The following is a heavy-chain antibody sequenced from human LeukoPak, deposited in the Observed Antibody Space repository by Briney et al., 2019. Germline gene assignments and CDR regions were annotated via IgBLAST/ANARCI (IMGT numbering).Heavy chain of an antibody. V-gene: IGHV4-4*07. CDR2: IYTSGST. CDR1: GGSISSYY. D-gene: IGHD6-13*01. CDR3: ARTTEAHSWRTRYYDYYMDV. J-gene: IGHJ6*03. Sequence: SETPSLTCTVSGGSISSYYWSWIRQPAGKGLEWLGRIYTSGSTNYNPSLKSRVTISVDTSKNQFSLKLSSVTAADTAVYYCARTTEAHSWRTRYYDYYMDVWGKGTTVTVSS.